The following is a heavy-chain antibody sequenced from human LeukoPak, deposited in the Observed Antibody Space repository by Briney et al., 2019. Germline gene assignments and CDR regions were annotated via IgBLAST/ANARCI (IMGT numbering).Heavy chain of an antibody. J-gene: IGHJ4*02. CDR2: ISTSGGIT. CDR3: AKVPLIAAPKHFDY. D-gene: IGHD6-13*01. CDR1: GFTFSTSA. Sequence: PGGSLRLSCAASGFTFSTSAMSWVRQAPGKGLEWVSVISTSGGITYYADSVKGRFTISRDNSKNTLYLQMNRLRAEDTAVYYCAKVPLIAAPKHFDYWGQGTLVTVSS. V-gene: IGHV3-23*01.